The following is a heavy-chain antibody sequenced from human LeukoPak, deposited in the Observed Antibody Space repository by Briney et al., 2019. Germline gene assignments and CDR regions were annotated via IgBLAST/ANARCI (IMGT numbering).Heavy chain of an antibody. CDR3: ARAISDYSNYDA. J-gene: IGHJ5*02. CDR2: IYPGDSDT. Sequence: GESLQISCQGSGSSFTSYWIGCGRQLPGKGLEWVWIIYPGDSDTRYSPSFQGQVTISADKSISTAYLQWSSLKASDTAMYYCARAISDYSNYDAWGQGTLVTVSS. D-gene: IGHD4-11*01. CDR1: GSSFTSYW. V-gene: IGHV5-51*01.